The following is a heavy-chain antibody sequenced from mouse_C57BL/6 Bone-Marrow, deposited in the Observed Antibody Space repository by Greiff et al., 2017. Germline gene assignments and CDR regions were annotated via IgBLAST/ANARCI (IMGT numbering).Heavy chain of an antibody. V-gene: IGHV14-4*01. J-gene: IGHJ1*03. CDR3: TTYTTGVAGYFDV. CDR2: IDPENGDT. Sequence: VQLQQSGAELVRPGASVKLSCTASGFNIKDDYMHWVKQRPEQGLEWIGWIDPENGDTKYASKFKGKATITADTSSNTAYLQLSSLTYEDTAVYYGTTYTTGVAGYFDVWGTGTTVTVSS. CDR1: GFNIKDDY. D-gene: IGHD1-1*01.